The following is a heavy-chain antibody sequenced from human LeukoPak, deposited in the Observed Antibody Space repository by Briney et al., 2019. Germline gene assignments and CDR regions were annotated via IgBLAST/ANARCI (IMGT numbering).Heavy chain of an antibody. CDR2: ISSSSSYI. Sequence: PGGSLRLSCAASGFTFSSYSMNWVRQAPGKGLEWVSSISSSSSYIYYADSVKGRFTISRDNAKNSLYLQMNSLRAEDPAVYYCARDSGFGELLYSYFDYWGQGTLVTVSS. V-gene: IGHV3-21*01. J-gene: IGHJ4*02. CDR1: GFTFSSYS. CDR3: ARDSGFGELLYSYFDY. D-gene: IGHD3-10*01.